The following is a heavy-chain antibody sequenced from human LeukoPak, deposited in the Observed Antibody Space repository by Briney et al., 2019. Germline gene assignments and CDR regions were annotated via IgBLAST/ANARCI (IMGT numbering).Heavy chain of an antibody. CDR3: AKYGGYCSSTSCRRQYYYYYYMDV. V-gene: IGHV3-30*02. Sequence: GGSLRLSCAASGFTFSSYGMHWVRQAPGKGLEWVAFIRYDGSNKYYADSVKGRFTISRGNSKNTLCLQMNSLRAEDTAVYYCAKYGGYCSSTSCRRQYYYYYYMDVWGKGTTVTVSS. D-gene: IGHD2-2*01. J-gene: IGHJ6*03. CDR2: IRYDGSNK. CDR1: GFTFSSYG.